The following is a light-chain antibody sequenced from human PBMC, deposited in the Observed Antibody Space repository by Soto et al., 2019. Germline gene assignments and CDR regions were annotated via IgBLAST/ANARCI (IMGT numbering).Light chain of an antibody. CDR1: EAISSW. J-gene: IGKJ4*01. CDR3: QQTKTFPLS. V-gene: IGKV1-12*01. Sequence: DLQLTQSPSSVSASAGDRVTITCRASEAISSWLAWYQQKPGKAPKLLIYSASSLQSGVPSRFGGSGSGTDFTLTISSLQPEDFATYYCQQTKTFPLSFGGGTKVEIK. CDR2: SAS.